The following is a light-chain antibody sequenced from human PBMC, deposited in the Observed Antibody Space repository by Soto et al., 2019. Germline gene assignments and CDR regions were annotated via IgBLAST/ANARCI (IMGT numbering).Light chain of an antibody. Sequence: QSVLTQPRSVSGSPGEGVTISCTGTSSDVGGYNYVSWYQQHPGKAPKLMIYDVSKRPSGVPDRFSGSKSGNTASLTISGLQAEDEADYYCCSYAGSYTYNYVFGTGTKVTVL. CDR2: DVS. V-gene: IGLV2-11*01. CDR1: SSDVGGYNY. CDR3: CSYAGSYTYNYV. J-gene: IGLJ1*01.